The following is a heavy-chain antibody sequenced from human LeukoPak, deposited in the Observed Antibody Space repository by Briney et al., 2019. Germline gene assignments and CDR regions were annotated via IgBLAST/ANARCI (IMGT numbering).Heavy chain of an antibody. CDR2: INHSGST. D-gene: IGHD3-9*01. J-gene: IGHJ4*02. Sequence: PSETLSLTCAVYGGSFSGYYWSWIRQPPGKGLEWIGEINHSGSTNYNPSLKSRVTISVDKSKNQFSLKLSSVTAADTAVYYCARVLNTEIDYWGQGTLVTVSS. CDR1: GGSFSGYY. CDR3: ARVLNTEIDY. V-gene: IGHV4-34*01.